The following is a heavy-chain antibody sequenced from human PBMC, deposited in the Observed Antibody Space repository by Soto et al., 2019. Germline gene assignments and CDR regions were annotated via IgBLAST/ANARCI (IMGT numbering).Heavy chain of an antibody. CDR3: ARGLASYGSRAQFDY. CDR1: GGTVSRDA. J-gene: IGHJ4*02. Sequence: VKVSGRTSGGTVSRDAISWVRHAPGQGLEWMGGIIPIFGTANYAQKFQGRVTITADESTSTAYMELSSLRSEDTAVYYCARGLASYGSRAQFDYWGQGTLVTVSS. V-gene: IGHV1-69*13. CDR2: IIPIFGTA. D-gene: IGHD5-18*01.